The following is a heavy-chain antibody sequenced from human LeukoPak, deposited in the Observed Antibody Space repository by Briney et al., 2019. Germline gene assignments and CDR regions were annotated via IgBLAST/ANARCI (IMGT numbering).Heavy chain of an antibody. Sequence: GGSLRLSCVASGFTFSNYPMHWVRQAPGKGLEYVSAITDNGRSTYYASSVKGRFTISRVNSKNTLYLQMGSLRDEDTAVYYCARETTTIWGVRGWFDPWGQGTLVTVSS. CDR2: ITDNGRST. D-gene: IGHD3-16*01. J-gene: IGHJ5*02. CDR3: ARETTTIWGVRGWFDP. V-gene: IGHV3-64*01. CDR1: GFTFSNYP.